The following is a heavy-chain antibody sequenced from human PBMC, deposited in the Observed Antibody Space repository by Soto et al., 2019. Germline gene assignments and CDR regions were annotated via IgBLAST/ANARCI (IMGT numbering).Heavy chain of an antibody. CDR2: ISSNSETT. Sequence: VESGGGFVYPGGSLRLSCVASGFSFSDHSMNWVRQAPGKGLQWISYISSNSETTYYADSVKGRFTVSRDNAKNALFLQMNSLRDDDTATYYCARLPKGSLVTAWGQGARVTVSS. J-gene: IGHJ4*02. CDR1: GFSFSDHS. CDR3: ARLPKGSLVTA. D-gene: IGHD2-21*02. V-gene: IGHV3-48*02.